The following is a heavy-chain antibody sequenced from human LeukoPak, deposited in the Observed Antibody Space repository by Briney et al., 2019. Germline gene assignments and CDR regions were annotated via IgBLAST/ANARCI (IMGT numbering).Heavy chain of an antibody. D-gene: IGHD4-23*01. J-gene: IGHJ4*02. CDR3: ARLPRSRVVTHFDY. CDR1: GGSISSSSYY. CDR2: IYYSGST. V-gene: IGHV4-39*01. Sequence: SETLFLTCTVSGGSISSSSYYWGWIRQPPGKGLEWIGSIYYSGSTYYNPSLKSRVTISVDTSKNQFSLKLSSVTAADTAVYYCARLPRSRVVTHFDYWGQGTLVTVSS.